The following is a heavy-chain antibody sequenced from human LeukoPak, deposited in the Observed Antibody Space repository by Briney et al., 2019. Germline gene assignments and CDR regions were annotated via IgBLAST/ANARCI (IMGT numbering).Heavy chain of an antibody. D-gene: IGHD3-22*01. CDR2: ISYDGSNK. CDR1: GFTFSSYG. Sequence: PGGSLRLSCAASGFTFSSYGMHWVRQAPGKGLEWVAVISYDGSNKYYADSVKGRFTISRDNSKNTLYLQMNSLRAEDTAVYYCAKPLDSSGPYFDYWGQGTLVTVSS. V-gene: IGHV3-30*18. J-gene: IGHJ4*02. CDR3: AKPLDSSGPYFDY.